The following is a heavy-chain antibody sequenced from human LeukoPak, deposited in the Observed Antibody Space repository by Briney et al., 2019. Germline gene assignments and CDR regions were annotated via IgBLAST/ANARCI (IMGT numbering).Heavy chain of an antibody. V-gene: IGHV4-61*02. CDR2: IYTSGST. D-gene: IGHD3-22*01. Sequence: SQTLSLTCTVSGGSISSGSYYWSWIRQPAGKGLEWIGRIYTSGSTNYNPSLKSRVTISVDTSKNQFSLKLSSVTAADTAVYYCARSSPDYYDSSGYSNDYWGQGTLVTVSS. J-gene: IGHJ4*02. CDR3: ARSSPDYYDSSGYSNDY. CDR1: GGSISSGSYY.